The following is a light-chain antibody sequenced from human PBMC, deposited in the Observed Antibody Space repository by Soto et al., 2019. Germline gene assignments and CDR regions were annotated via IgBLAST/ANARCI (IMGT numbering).Light chain of an antibody. CDR3: QQYNDWLWT. V-gene: IGKV3-15*01. J-gene: IGKJ1*01. CDR1: QTVTYN. Sequence: TALTRSPATLSASPGDRVTLPCRATQTVTYNLAWYQQKTGKAPKLLIYGASSRHTGIPARFSGRGSGTEFTLTITRLQSDDFSVYYCQQYNDWLWTFGRGTKVDI. CDR2: GAS.